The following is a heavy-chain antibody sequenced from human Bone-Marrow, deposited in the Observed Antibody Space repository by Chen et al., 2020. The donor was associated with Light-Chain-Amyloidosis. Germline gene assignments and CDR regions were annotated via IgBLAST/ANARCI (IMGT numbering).Heavy chain of an antibody. Sequence: EVQLLESGGGLVQPGDSLTLSCVASGLIFRSFWMTWVRKRPGKGLDWVANIKQNGTERYYVDSVKGRFTISRDNTKNSVYLQMNTLRAEDTAVYYCARANYWGSYRYNAQGFDYWGRGTLVTVSS. CDR1: GLIFRSFW. CDR3: ARANYWGSYRYNAQGFDY. CDR2: IKQNGTER. D-gene: IGHD3-16*02. V-gene: IGHV3-7*03. J-gene: IGHJ4*02.